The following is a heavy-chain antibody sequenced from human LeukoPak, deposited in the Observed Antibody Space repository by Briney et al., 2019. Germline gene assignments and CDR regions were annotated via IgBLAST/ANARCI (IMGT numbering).Heavy chain of an antibody. V-gene: IGHV3-9*01. Sequence: PGGSLRLSCAASGFTFDDYSMHWVRQAPRNGLERVALISWSSGNIGYADSVKGRFTISRDNAENSLHLEMNSLRHEDTAVYFCARDAWRRAFNYGMDVWGQGTTVAVSS. J-gene: IGHJ6*02. CDR2: ISWSSGNI. CDR3: ARDAWRRAFNYGMDV. CDR1: GFTFDDYS. D-gene: IGHD5-12*01.